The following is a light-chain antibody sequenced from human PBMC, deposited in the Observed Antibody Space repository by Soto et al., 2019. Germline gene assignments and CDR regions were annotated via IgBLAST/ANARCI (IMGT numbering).Light chain of an antibody. CDR2: GAS. V-gene: IGKV3D-20*02. CDR1: QSVSSSY. CDR3: QQRSNWSWT. J-gene: IGKJ1*01. Sequence: EIVLTQSPVTLSLSPGERATLSCRASQSVSSSYLAWYQQKPGQSPRLLIYGASSRATGIPDRFSGSGSETDFTLTISRLEPEDFAVYYCQQRSNWSWTFGQGTKVDIK.